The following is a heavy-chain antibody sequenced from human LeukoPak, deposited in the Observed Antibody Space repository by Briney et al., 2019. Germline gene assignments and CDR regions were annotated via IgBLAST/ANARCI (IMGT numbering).Heavy chain of an antibody. CDR2: IDHSGST. Sequence: PSETLSLTCTVSGFSISSCCYWGWIRQPPGKGLEWIANIDHSGSTYYNSSLKSRVTISVDTSKKQFSLKLSSVTAADTAVYYCAGRHSIFENYFDYWGQGVLVTVSS. J-gene: IGHJ4*02. CDR1: GFSISSCCY. D-gene: IGHD3-3*01. V-gene: IGHV4-38-2*02. CDR3: AGRHSIFENYFDY.